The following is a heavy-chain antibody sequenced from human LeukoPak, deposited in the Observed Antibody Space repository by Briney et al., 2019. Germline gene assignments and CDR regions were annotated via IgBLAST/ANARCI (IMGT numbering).Heavy chain of an antibody. Sequence: GGSLRLSCVASGLTFSNSAMHWVRQAPGKGREWVAIMSFDGSHDRYGDSVEGRFTLSRDNSKNTLYLQINSLRTEDTAVYYCARGGKCSDGKCYLIDYWGQGTLVTVSS. D-gene: IGHD2-15*01. J-gene: IGHJ4*02. CDR3: ARGGKCSDGKCYLIDY. V-gene: IGHV3-30*04. CDR1: GLTFSNSA. CDR2: MSFDGSHD.